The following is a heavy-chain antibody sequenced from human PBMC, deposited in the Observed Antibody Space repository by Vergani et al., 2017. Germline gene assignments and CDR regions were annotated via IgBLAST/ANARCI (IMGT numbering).Heavy chain of an antibody. J-gene: IGHJ6*02. CDR1: GSSFTSYW. Sequence: EVQLVQSGAEVKKPGESLRISCKGSGSSFTSYWISWVRQMPGKSLEWMGRIVLSDSYTNYSPSFQGNVTISADESISTAYLQWSSLKASDTAMYYCAGHLQGYPHYYYGMDVWGQGTTVTVSS. CDR2: IVLSDSYT. CDR3: AGHLQGYPHYYYGMDV. V-gene: IGHV5-10-1*01. D-gene: IGHD5-12*01.